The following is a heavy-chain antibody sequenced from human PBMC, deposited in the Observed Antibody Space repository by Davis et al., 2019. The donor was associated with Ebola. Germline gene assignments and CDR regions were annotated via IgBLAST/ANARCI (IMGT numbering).Heavy chain of an antibody. CDR1: GYTFTSYA. Sequence: ASAQVSCKASGYTFTSYAMHWVRQAPGQRLEWTGWINAGNGNTKYSQKFQGRVTITRDTSASTAYRELSSLRSEDTAVDYCARRGYYDILTGYSDWGQGTLVTVSS. J-gene: IGHJ4*02. CDR3: ARRGYYDILTGYSD. CDR2: INAGNGNT. V-gene: IGHV1-3*01. D-gene: IGHD3-9*01.